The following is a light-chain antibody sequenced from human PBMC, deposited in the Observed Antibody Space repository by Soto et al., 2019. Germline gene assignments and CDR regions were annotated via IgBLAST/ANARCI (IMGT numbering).Light chain of an antibody. CDR2: GIS. CDR1: HTISSSC. CDR3: QQYVTSSPRT. V-gene: IGKV3-20*01. J-gene: IGKJ1*01. Sequence: EIVLTQSPGTLSFSPVERATLXSRTSHTISSSCLAWYQQKPGQAPRLLMYGISRRATGIPDRFSGSGSGTDFTLTITRLEPEDFAVYYCQQYVTSSPRTFGQGTKVDIK.